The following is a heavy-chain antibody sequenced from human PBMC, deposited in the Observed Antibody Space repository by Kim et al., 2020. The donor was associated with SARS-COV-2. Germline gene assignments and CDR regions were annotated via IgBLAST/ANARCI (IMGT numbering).Heavy chain of an antibody. CDR3: ARDGGVVPAAPLYYYYGMDV. V-gene: IGHV1-18*01. Sequence: ASVKVSCKASGYTFTSYGISWVRQAPGQGLEWMGWISAYNGNTNYAQKLQGRVTMTTDTSTSTAYMELRSLRSDDTAVYYCARDGGVVPAAPLYYYYGMDVWGQGTTVTVSS. D-gene: IGHD2-2*01. J-gene: IGHJ6*02. CDR2: ISAYNGNT. CDR1: GYTFTSYG.